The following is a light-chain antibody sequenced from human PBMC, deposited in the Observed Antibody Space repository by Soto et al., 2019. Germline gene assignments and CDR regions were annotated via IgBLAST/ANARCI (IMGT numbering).Light chain of an antibody. CDR3: QQANSFPIT. J-gene: IGKJ5*01. CDR1: QGISTW. Sequence: EIQMTQSPSYVSSSLGDRVTITCRASQGISTWLAWYQQKAGKAPNLLIYGASNLHSGVPSRFSGSGSGTNFTLTISSLQPEDFATYYCQQANSFPITFGQGTRLEIK. CDR2: GAS. V-gene: IGKV1-12*01.